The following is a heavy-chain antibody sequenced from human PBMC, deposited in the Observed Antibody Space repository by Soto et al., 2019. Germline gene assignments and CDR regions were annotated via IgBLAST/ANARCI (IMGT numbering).Heavy chain of an antibody. J-gene: IGHJ4*02. Sequence: SETLSLTCAVYGGSFSGYYWSWIRQPPGKGLEWIGEINHSGSTSYNPSLKSRVTISVDTSKNQFSLKLSSVTAADTAVYYCARVSVGEQWLVDYWGQGTLVTFSS. V-gene: IGHV4-34*01. CDR1: GGSFSGYY. CDR3: ARVSVGEQWLVDY. D-gene: IGHD6-19*01. CDR2: INHSGST.